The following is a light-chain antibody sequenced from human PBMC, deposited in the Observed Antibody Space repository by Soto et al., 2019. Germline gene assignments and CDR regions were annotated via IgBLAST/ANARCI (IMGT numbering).Light chain of an antibody. CDR1: SSDVGGYVY. CDR2: EVS. CDR3: SSYTTSNYV. J-gene: IGLJ1*01. V-gene: IGLV2-14*01. Sequence: QSVLTQPASESGSPGQSITISCSGSSSDVGGYVYVSWYQQHPGKAPKLMIYEVSNRPSGISNRFSGSKSGNTASLTISGLQPEDEADYYCSSYTTSNYVFGTGTKVTVL.